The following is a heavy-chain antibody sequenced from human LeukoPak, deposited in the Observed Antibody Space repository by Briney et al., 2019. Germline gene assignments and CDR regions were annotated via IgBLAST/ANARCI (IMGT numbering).Heavy chain of an antibody. Sequence: GRSLRLSCAASGFTFSSYGMHWVRQAPGKGLEWVAVISYDGSNKYYADSVKGRFTISRDNSKNTLYLQMNSLRAEDTAVYYCAREAAAGTYFDYWGQGTLVTVSS. CDR1: GFTFSSYG. CDR2: ISYDGSNK. D-gene: IGHD6-13*01. CDR3: AREAAAGTYFDY. J-gene: IGHJ4*02. V-gene: IGHV3-30*03.